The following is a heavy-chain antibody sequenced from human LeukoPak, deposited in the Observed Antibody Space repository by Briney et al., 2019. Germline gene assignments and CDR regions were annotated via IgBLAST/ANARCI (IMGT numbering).Heavy chain of an antibody. CDR2: IRLGGGLT. CDR1: GFTFMNYV. CDR3: ARKITMVRGPLIKGYFDL. V-gene: IGHV3-23*01. J-gene: IGHJ2*01. Sequence: PGGSLRLSCSGSGFTFMNYVMAWVRQAPGKGLEWVSSIRLGGGLTHSADPVKGRFIISRDMNTLFLQMNNLRPEDTAMYYCARKITMVRGPLIKGYFDLWGRGTLVSDSS. D-gene: IGHD3-10*01.